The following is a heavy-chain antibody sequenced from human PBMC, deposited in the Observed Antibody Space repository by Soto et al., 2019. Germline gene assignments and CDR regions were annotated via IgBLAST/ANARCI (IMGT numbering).Heavy chain of an antibody. V-gene: IGHV3-23*01. CDR1: GFTFSNFA. CDR2: ITGSTGTT. D-gene: IGHD2-2*01. CDR3: AKDTSSSPYYMDV. J-gene: IGHJ6*03. Sequence: EVQVLESGGGSGQPGGSLRLSCAASGFTFSNFAMSWVRHAPGKGLEWVSEITGSTGTTYYADSVKGRFIISRDNSKNTVHLQMNSLRAEDTAVYYCAKDTSSSPYYMDVWGKGTTVTVSS.